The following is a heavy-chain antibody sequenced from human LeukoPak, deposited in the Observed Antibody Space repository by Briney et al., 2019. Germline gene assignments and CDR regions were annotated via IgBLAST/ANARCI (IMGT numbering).Heavy chain of an antibody. CDR1: GLTFSDYY. J-gene: IGHJ4*02. V-gene: IGHV3-11*01. CDR3: AKGAVPAAPFGY. D-gene: IGHD2-2*01. Sequence: PGGSLRLSCAVSGLTFSDYYMSWIRQAPGKGLEWVSYIIGSGDDIYYADSVKGRFIISRDNAKNSVYLQMNSLRAEDTAVYYCAKGAVPAAPFGYWGQGTLVTVSS. CDR2: IIGSGDDI.